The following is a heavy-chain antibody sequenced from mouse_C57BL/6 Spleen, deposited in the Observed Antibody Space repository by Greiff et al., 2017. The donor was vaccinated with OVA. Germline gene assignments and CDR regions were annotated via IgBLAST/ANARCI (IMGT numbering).Heavy chain of an antibody. CDR3: ARVRGDYDWYFDV. J-gene: IGHJ1*03. V-gene: IGHV3-6*01. D-gene: IGHD2-4*01. CDR2: ISYDGSN. Sequence: EVQLQESGPGLVKPSQSLSLTCSVTGYSITSGYYWNWIRQFPGNKLEWMGYISYDGSNNYNPSLKNRISITRDTSKNQFFLKLNSVTTEDTATYDCARVRGDYDWYFDVWAQGPRSPSPQ. CDR1: GYSITSGYY.